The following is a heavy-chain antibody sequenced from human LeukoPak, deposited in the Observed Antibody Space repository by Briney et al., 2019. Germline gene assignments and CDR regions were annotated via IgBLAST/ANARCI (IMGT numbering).Heavy chain of an antibody. CDR3: TTDGVGVEGATYDN. D-gene: IGHD1-26*01. V-gene: IGHV3-15*01. CDR2: IKAKAHGGTI. CDR1: GFTFINAW. J-gene: IGHJ4*02. Sequence: KPGGSLRLSCAASGFTFINAWMAWVRQAPGKGLEWVGRIKAKAHGGTIEYAAPVKGRFTISRDDSKNTLYLQMNSLKTEDTAVYYCTTDGVGVEGATYDNWGRGTLVSVSS.